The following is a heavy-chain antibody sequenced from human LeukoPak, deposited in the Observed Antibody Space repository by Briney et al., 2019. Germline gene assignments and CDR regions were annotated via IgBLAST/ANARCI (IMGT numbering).Heavy chain of an antibody. J-gene: IGHJ6*03. CDR3: ARGYYNMDV. CDR2: IYYSGST. Sequence: TSETLSLTCTVSGGSISNYYWDWIRQPPGKGLEWIGYIYYSGSTNYNPTLKSRVTISVDTSKNQFSLKLSSVTAADTAVYYCARGYYNMDVWGKGTTVTVSS. CDR1: GGSISNYY. V-gene: IGHV4-59*01.